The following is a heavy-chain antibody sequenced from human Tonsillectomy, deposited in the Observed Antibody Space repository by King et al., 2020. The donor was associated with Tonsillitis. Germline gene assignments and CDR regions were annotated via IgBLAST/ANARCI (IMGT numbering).Heavy chain of an antibody. CDR3: ARLYNSSNY. J-gene: IGHJ4*02. CDR2: ISYDGSNQ. CDR1: GFTFSDYG. V-gene: IGHV3-30*03. Sequence: VQLVESGGGVVQPGRSLILSCAASGFTFSDYGIHWVRQAPGKGLEWVAVISYDGSNQYYADSVEGRFTISRDNSKNTLSLQMNSLRTEDTAVYYCARLYNSSNYWGQGTLVTVSS. D-gene: IGHD6-6*01.